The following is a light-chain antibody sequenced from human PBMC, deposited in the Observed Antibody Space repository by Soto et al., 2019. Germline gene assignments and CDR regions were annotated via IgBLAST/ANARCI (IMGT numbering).Light chain of an antibody. Sequence: DIQMTQSPSSLSASVGDRVTITCRASQGISNYLAWYQQKPGKVPKLLIYAASTLQSGFPSRFSGSGSGTDFTLTISSLQPEDVATYYCQMYNSALTITFGQGTRLEIK. J-gene: IGKJ5*01. CDR3: QMYNSALTIT. CDR2: AAS. CDR1: QGISNY. V-gene: IGKV1-27*01.